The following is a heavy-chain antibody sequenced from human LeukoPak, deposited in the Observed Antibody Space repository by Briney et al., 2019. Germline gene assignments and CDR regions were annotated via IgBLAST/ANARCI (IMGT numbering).Heavy chain of an antibody. CDR2: INHSGST. Sequence: SETLSLTCAVYGGSFSGYYWSWIRQPPGKGLEWIEEINHSGSTNYNPSLKSRVTISVDTSKNQFSLKLSSVTAADTAVYYCARRPTVTTKFDYWGQGTLVTVSS. CDR3: ARRPTVTTKFDY. V-gene: IGHV4-34*01. J-gene: IGHJ4*02. D-gene: IGHD4-17*01. CDR1: GGSFSGYY.